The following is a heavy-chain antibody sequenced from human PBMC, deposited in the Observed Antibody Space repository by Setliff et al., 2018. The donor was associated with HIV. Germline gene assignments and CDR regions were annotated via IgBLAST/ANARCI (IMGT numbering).Heavy chain of an antibody. CDR2: IYYSGGT. Sequence: KTSETLSLTCTVSGGSISSSSYYWGWIRQPPGKGLEWIGTIYYSGGTYYKSSLKSRLIISLDTSKNQFSLNPRSVTAADTAVYFCASGGHRLHDYWGQGTLVTVSS. D-gene: IGHD1-26*01. J-gene: IGHJ4*02. V-gene: IGHV4-39*07. CDR1: GGSISSSSYY. CDR3: ASGGHRLHDY.